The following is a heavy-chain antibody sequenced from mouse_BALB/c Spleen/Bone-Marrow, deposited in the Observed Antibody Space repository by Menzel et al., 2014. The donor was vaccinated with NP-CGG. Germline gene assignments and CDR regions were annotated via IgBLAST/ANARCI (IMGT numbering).Heavy chain of an antibody. CDR1: GFTFSDYY. J-gene: IGHJ3*01. CDR3: ANYYGSTWFAY. D-gene: IGHD1-1*01. CDR2: ISDGGSYT. Sequence: EVKVVESGGGLVKPGGSLKLSCAASGFTFSDYYMYWVRQTPEKRLEWVATISDGGSYTYYPDSVKGRLTISRDNAKNNLYLQMSSLKSEDTAMYYCANYYGSTWFAYWGQGTLVTVSA. V-gene: IGHV5-4*02.